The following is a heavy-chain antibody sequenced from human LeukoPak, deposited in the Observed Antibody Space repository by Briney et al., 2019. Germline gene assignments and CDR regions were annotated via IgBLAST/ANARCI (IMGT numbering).Heavy chain of an antibody. CDR1: GFTFSSYS. CDR2: ISSSSSYI. Sequence: GGSLRLSCAASGFTFSSYSMNWVRQAPGKGLEWVSSISSSSSYIYYADSVKGRFTISRDNAKNSLYLQMNSLRAEDTAVYYCARGLSGGIAAAGLEDWFDPWSQGSLVTVSS. J-gene: IGHJ5*02. CDR3: ARGLSGGIAAAGLEDWFDP. V-gene: IGHV3-21*01. D-gene: IGHD6-13*01.